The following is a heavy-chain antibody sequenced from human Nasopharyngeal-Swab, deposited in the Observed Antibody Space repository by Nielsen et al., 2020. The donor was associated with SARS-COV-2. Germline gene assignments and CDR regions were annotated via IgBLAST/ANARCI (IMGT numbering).Heavy chain of an antibody. J-gene: IGHJ6*02. D-gene: IGHD6-6*01. V-gene: IGHV3-73*01. CDR3: AKDAASSSSHYYGMDV. CDR1: GFTFSDSA. CDR2: VRSKGNNYAT. Sequence: GGSLRLSCAASGFTFSDSAIHWVRQASGKGLEWVGRVRSKGNNYATAYSASVKGRFIIFRDDPTNTAYLQMNSLRAEDTAVYYCAKDAASSSSHYYGMDVWGQGTTVTVSS.